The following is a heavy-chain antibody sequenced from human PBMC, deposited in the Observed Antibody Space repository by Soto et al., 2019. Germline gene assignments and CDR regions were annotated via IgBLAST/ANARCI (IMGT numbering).Heavy chain of an antibody. D-gene: IGHD6-6*01. CDR1: GFTFSSYA. V-gene: IGHV3-23*01. CDR2: LSADGAAT. CDR3: AKLTSSSSDS. Sequence: EVQLLESGGGLVQPGGSLRLSCAASGFTFSSYAMSWARQAPGKGLEWVSALSADGAATYYADSVKGRFTISRDNSRNTLYLQMNSLRAEHTAVYYCAKLTSSSSDSWGQGTLVTVSS. J-gene: IGHJ4*02.